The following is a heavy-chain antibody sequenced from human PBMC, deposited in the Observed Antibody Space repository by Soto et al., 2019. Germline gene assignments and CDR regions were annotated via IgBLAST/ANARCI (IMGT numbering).Heavy chain of an antibody. CDR1: GYTFTDYY. D-gene: IGHD4-17*01. J-gene: IGHJ5*02. V-gene: IGHV1-2*07. CDR3: ARDSPLTTGWFDP. CDR2: IDRNSGGT. Sequence: QVQLVQSGAEVKKPGASVRVSCKASGYTFTDYYLHWVRQAPGQGLEWMGWIDRNSGGTQYARKVQGRVTMTRDTSTSTAYMELSRLKSDDTAIYYCARDSPLTTGWFDPWGQGTLVTVSS.